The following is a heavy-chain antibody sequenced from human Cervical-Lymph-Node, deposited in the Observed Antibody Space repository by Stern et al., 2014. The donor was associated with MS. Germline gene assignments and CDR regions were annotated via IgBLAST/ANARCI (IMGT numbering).Heavy chain of an antibody. CDR1: GFNFISYS. V-gene: IGHV3-30-3*01. D-gene: IGHD3-22*01. CDR3: AREPYNYDGDGYLDH. Sequence: VQLVESGGGVVHPGRSLRLSCAASGFNFISYSMYWVRQDPGQGLEWVAVILHDGSNEYYADSVKGRFTISRDNSKNTVSLQMNSLRVEDTAVYYCAREPYNYDGDGYLDHWGQGTLVTVSS. CDR2: ILHDGSNE. J-gene: IGHJ4*02.